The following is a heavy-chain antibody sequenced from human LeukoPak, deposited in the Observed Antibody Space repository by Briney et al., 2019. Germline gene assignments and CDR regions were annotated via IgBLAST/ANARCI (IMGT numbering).Heavy chain of an antibody. J-gene: IGHJ4*02. CDR3: AKDRSRSYSSFDS. CDR1: GFTFDDYA. CDR2: IGWDSDSK. V-gene: IGHV3-43*01. Sequence: GGSLRLSCAASGFTFDDYAMHWVRQVPGKGLEWVSVIGWDSDSKYYLESVKGRFTISRDNTKNSLYLQMNSLRTEDTAFYYCAKDRSRSYSSFDSWGQGTLVTVSS. D-gene: IGHD6-19*01.